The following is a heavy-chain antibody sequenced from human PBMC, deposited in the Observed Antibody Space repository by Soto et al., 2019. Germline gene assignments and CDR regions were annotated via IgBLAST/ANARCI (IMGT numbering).Heavy chain of an antibody. Sequence: QVQLVESGGGVVQPGRSLRLSCAASGFTFSSYSMHWVRQAPGKGLEWVAVISYDGSNKYYADSVKGRFTISRDNSKNTLYLQMNSRRAEDTAVYYCARDRDFWSGYDWFDPWGQGTLVTVSS. J-gene: IGHJ5*02. CDR1: GFTFSSYS. CDR2: ISYDGSNK. D-gene: IGHD3-3*01. CDR3: ARDRDFWSGYDWFDP. V-gene: IGHV3-30-3*01.